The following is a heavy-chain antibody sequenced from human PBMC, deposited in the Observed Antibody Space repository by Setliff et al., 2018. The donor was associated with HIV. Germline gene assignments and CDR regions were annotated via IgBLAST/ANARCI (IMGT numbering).Heavy chain of an antibody. J-gene: IGHJ4*02. Sequence: PSETLPLTCSVSGASIRSYYWTWIRQPPGRGLEWIGFIYYTGSTKYNPSLKSRVTISVDTSKTQFSLRLGSVTAADTAVYYCASGLFYDYWGQGALVTVSS. D-gene: IGHD2-21*01. CDR1: GASIRSYY. CDR2: IYYTGST. CDR3: ASGLFYDY. V-gene: IGHV4-59*08.